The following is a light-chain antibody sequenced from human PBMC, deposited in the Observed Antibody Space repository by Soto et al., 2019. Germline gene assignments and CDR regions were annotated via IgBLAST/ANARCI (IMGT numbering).Light chain of an antibody. V-gene: IGLV2-11*01. CDR3: CSYAGSPFV. J-gene: IGLJ1*01. CDR1: SSDVGGYNY. CDR2: DAS. Sequence: QSALTQPRSVSGSPGQSVTISCTGTSSDVGGYNYVSWYQQHPGKAPKLMIYDASKRPSGVPDRFSGSKSGNTASLTISGLQAEDEADYYCCSYAGSPFVFGTGTKLTVL.